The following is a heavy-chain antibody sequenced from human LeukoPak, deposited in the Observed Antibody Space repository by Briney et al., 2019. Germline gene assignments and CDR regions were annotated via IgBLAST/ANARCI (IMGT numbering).Heavy chain of an antibody. J-gene: IGHJ4*02. D-gene: IGHD5-24*01. Sequence: SVKVSCKASGGTFSSYAISWVRQAPGQGLEWMGGIIPIFGTANYAQKFQGRVTITADGSTSTAYMELSSLRSEDTAVYYCARDQEDGYNSVYFDYWGQGTLVTVSS. V-gene: IGHV1-69*13. CDR3: ARDQEDGYNSVYFDY. CDR2: IIPIFGTA. CDR1: GGTFSSYA.